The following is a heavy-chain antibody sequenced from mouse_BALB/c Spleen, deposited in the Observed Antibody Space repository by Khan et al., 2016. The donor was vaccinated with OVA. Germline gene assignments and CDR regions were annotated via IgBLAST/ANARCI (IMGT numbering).Heavy chain of an antibody. CDR3: SRRADYYDREAFAY. V-gene: IGHV5-6*01. D-gene: IGHD1-1*01. CDR2: ISSGGSYT. Sequence: EVELVESGGDLVKPEGSLKLSCAASGFTFSTYGMSWVRQTPDKRLEWVATISSGGSYTYYPDSVQGRFTISRDNAKKTLYLQMSSLKSEDTAMFYCSRRADYYDREAFAYWGQGTLVTVSA. CDR1: GFTFSTYG. J-gene: IGHJ3*01.